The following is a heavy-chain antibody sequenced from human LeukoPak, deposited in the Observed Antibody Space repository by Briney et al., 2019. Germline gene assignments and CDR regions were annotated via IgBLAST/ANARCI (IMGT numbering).Heavy chain of an antibody. D-gene: IGHD3-9*01. CDR1: GITFSSYA. V-gene: IGHV3-23*01. CDR2: ISGSGVST. Sequence: GGSLRLSCADSGITFSSYAMSWVRQAPGKGLEWVSAISGSGVSTYYADSVKGRFTISRDNSKNSLYLQMNSLRAEDTAVYYCAKCILTGYYKGYMDVWGKGTTVTISS. CDR3: AKCILTGYYKGYMDV. J-gene: IGHJ6*03.